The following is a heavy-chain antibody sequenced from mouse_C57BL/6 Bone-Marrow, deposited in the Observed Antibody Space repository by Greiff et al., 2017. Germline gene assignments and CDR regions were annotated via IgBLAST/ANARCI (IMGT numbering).Heavy chain of an antibody. V-gene: IGHV1-82*01. D-gene: IGHD3-2*02. CDR1: GYAFSSSW. CDR2: IYPGDGDT. CDR3: ARGGSSGPLAY. J-gene: IGHJ3*01. Sequence: QVQLHQPFPYLFNPWASVKISCKASGYAFSSSWMNWVKQRPGKGLEWIGRIYPGDGDTNYNGKFKGKATLTADKSSSTAYMQLSSLTSEDSAVYFGARGGSSGPLAYWGQGTLVTVSA.